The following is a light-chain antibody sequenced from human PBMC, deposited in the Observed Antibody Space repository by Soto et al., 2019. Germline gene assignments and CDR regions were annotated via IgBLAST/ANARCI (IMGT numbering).Light chain of an antibody. J-gene: IGKJ1*01. Sequence: DLQMTQSPSTLSATLGDRVTIXXRDSQSFSGTLAWYQQKPGKAPXLLIFTGSLLHSGVPPRFSGSGSGTDFTLTISSLQPEDFATYYCQQTLSFPPTFGQGPRWIS. V-gene: IGKV1-12*01. CDR1: QSFSGT. CDR2: TGS. CDR3: QQTLSFPPT.